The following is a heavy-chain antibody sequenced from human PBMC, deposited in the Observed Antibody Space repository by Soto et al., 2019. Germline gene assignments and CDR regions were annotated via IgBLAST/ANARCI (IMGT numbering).Heavy chain of an antibody. D-gene: IGHD3-3*01. V-gene: IGHV3-11*06. CDR3: ARDRKGGVLEWLPPVDYYYGMDV. CDR1: GFTFSDYY. J-gene: IGHJ6*02. CDR2: ISSSSSYT. Sequence: PGGSLRLSCAASGFTFSDYYMSWIRQAPGKGLEWVSYISSSSSYTNYADSVKGRFTISRDNAKNSLYLQMNSLRAEDTAVYYCARDRKGGVLEWLPPVDYYYGMDVWGQGTTVTVS.